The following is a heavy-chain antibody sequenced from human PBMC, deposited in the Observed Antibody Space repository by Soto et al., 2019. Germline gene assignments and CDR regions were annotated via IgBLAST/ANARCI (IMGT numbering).Heavy chain of an antibody. J-gene: IGHJ4*02. CDR2: INAGNGNT. V-gene: IGHV1-3*01. CDR3: ARGHGKDKFDY. CDR1: GYTFTSYA. Sequence: ASVKVSCKASGYTFTSYAMHWVRQAPGQRLEWMGWINAGNGNTKYSQKFQGRVTMTRNTSISTAYMELSSLRSEDTAVYYCARGHGKDKFDYWGQGTPVTVSS.